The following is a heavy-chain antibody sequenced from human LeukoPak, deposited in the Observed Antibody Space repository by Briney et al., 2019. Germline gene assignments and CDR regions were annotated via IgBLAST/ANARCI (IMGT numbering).Heavy chain of an antibody. CDR1: GGSISSGGYS. J-gene: IGHJ6*02. D-gene: IGHD6-19*01. V-gene: IGHV4-61*08. Sequence: PSETLSLTCAVSGGSISSGGYSWSWIRQPPGKGLEWIGYIYYSGSTNYNPSLKSRVTISVDTSKNQFSLKLSSVTAADTAVYYCARAPGIAVAGTHYYYGMDVWGQGTTVTVSS. CDR3: ARAPGIAVAGTHYYYGMDV. CDR2: IYYSGST.